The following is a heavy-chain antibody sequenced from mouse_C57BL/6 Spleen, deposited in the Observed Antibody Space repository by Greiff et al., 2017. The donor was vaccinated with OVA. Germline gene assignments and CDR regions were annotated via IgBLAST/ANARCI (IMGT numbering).Heavy chain of an antibody. CDR3: ARLFYAMDY. CDR1: GYTFTSYT. Sequence: LVESGAELARPGASVKMSCKASGYTFTSYTMHWVKQRPGQGLEWIGYINPSSGYTKYNQKFKDKATLTADKSSSTAYMQLSSLTSEDSAVYYCARLFYAMDYWGQGTSVTVSS. CDR2: INPSSGYT. V-gene: IGHV1-4*01. J-gene: IGHJ4*01.